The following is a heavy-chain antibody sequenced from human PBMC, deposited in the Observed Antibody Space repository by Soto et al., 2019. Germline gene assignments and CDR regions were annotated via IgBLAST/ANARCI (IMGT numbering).Heavy chain of an antibody. Sequence: QVQLVESGGGVVQPGRSLRLSCAASGFTFSSYGMHWVRQAPRKGLEWVAVIWSDGLNKYYADSVKGRFTISRDNAKNTLYLQMNSLRPEDTAVYYCAKGGSYLNYFDYWGQGTLVTVSX. CDR1: GFTFSSYG. V-gene: IGHV3-33*06. D-gene: IGHD1-26*01. J-gene: IGHJ4*02. CDR2: IWSDGLNK. CDR3: AKGGSYLNYFDY.